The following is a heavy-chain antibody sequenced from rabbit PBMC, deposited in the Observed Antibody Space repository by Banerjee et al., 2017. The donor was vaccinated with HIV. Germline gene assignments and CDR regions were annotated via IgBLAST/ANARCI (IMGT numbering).Heavy chain of an antibody. CDR3: ARDTGSSFSSYGMDL. CDR2: IAGSSSGFT. J-gene: IGHJ6*01. Sequence: QEQVEESGGDLVKPEGSLTLTCTASGFTFNYSYWMCWVRQAPGKGLEWISCIAGSSSGFTYSATWAKGRFTCSKTSSTTVTLQMTSLTVADTATYFCARDTGSSFSSYGMDLWGPGTLVTVS. D-gene: IGHD8-1*01. CDR1: GFTFNYSYW. V-gene: IGHV1S45*01.